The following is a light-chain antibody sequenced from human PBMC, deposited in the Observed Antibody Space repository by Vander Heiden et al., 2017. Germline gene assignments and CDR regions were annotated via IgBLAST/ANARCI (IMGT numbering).Light chain of an antibody. Sequence: SALTRPASVSGSPGRSITISCTGPSSGVGGYKYVAWYVQYSCKAPKLLIYEVSYRPAGVPNRFSGSKSGNTASLTISGLQAEDEADYYGSSYGRGSIWVFGGGTKLTVL. CDR2: EVS. V-gene: IGLV2-14*01. CDR1: SSGVGGYKY. CDR3: SSYGRGSIWV. J-gene: IGLJ3*02.